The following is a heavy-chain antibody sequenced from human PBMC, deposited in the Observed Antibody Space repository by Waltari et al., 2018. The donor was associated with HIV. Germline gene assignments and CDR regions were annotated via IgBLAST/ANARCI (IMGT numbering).Heavy chain of an antibody. CDR1: GYSFPNYW. J-gene: IGHJ4*02. CDR3: ARKFNNGFDY. Sequence: EVQLVQSGAEVKKPGESMKISCKGSGYSFPNYWIAWVRQMPGKGLEWMGIIYPGDSDTKYGPSFRGQVTISADRSINTAYLQWSSLRASDTAMYYCARKFNNGFDYWGQGTLLTVSS. CDR2: IYPGDSDT. D-gene: IGHD1-20*01. V-gene: IGHV5-51*01.